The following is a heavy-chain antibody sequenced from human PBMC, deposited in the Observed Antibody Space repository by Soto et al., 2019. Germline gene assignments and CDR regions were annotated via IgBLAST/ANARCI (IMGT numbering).Heavy chain of an antibody. D-gene: IGHD6-19*01. Sequence: EVQLVESGGGLVQPGGSLRLSCAASGFTVSSNYMSWVRQAPGKGLEWVSVIYSGGSTYYADSVKGRFTISRDNSRTPCYLQMNRLRAENTPVYYCARDGIAGAVNPEYFHHWGRGSLVTVPS. CDR3: ARDGIAGAVNPEYFHH. CDR2: IYSGGST. J-gene: IGHJ1*01. CDR1: GFTVSSNY. V-gene: IGHV3-66*01.